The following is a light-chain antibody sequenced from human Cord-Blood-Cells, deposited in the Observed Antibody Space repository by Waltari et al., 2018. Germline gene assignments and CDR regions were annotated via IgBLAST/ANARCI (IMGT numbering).Light chain of an antibody. J-gene: IGKJ5*01. Sequence: DIQMTQSPSSLSASVGDRVTITCQESQGISNYLNWYQQKPGKAPKLLIYDASNLEPGVPSRFGGSGSGTDFTSTISSLQPEDIATYYCQQYDNLPITFGPGTRLEIK. CDR2: DAS. CDR3: QQYDNLPIT. V-gene: IGKV1-33*01. CDR1: QGISNY.